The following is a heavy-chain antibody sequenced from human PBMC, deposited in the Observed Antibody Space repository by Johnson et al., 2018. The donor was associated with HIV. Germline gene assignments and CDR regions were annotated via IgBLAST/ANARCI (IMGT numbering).Heavy chain of an antibody. Sequence: VQLVESGGGLVQPGGSLRLSCAASGFTFSSYWMSWVRQAPGKGLEWVANIKQDGSEKYYVDSVKGRFTISRDNAKNSLYLQMNSLKAEDTAIYYCARDPLICTGDVCRGLGARGAFDIWGQGTMVTVSS. D-gene: IGHD2-8*02. V-gene: IGHV3-7*03. J-gene: IGHJ3*02. CDR2: IKQDGSEK. CDR1: GFTFSSYW. CDR3: ARDPLICTGDVCRGLGARGAFDI.